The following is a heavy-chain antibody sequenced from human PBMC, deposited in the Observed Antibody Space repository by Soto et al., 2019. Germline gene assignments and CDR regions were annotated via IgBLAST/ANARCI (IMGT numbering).Heavy chain of an antibody. J-gene: IGHJ3*02. D-gene: IGHD5-12*01. CDR2: ISSNGGST. V-gene: IGHV3-64*01. Sequence: PGGSLRLSCAASGFTFSSYAMHWVRQDPGKGLEYVSAISSNGGSTYYANSVKGRFTISRDNSKNTLYLQMGSLRAEDMAVYYCARALVATIFDAFDIWGQGTMVTVSS. CDR1: GFTFSSYA. CDR3: ARALVATIFDAFDI.